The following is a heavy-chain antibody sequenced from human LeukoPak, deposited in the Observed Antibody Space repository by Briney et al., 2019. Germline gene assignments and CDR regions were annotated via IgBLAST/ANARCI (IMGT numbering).Heavy chain of an antibody. J-gene: IGHJ4*02. CDR2: IYYSGST. D-gene: IGHD3-10*01. V-gene: IGHV4-39*01. CDR3: ARHNSYYYGSGSSDY. Sequence: SETLSLTCTVSGGSISSSSYYWGWIRQPPGKGLEWIGSIYYSGSTYYNPSLKSRVTISVDTSKNQFSLKLSSVTAADTAVYYCARHNSYYYGSGSSDYWGQGTLVTVSS. CDR1: GGSISSSSYY.